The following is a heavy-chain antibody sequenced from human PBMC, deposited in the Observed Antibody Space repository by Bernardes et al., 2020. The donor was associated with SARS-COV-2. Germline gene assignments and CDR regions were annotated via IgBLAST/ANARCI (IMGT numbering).Heavy chain of an antibody. Sequence: GGSLRLSCAASGFTFSSYAMSWVRQAPGKGLEWVSAISGSGGSTYYADSVKGRFTISRDNSKNTLYLQMNSLRAEDTAVYYCAKDRSYDSSGVSSFFDYWGQGTLVTVSS. CDR2: ISGSGGST. D-gene: IGHD3-22*01. J-gene: IGHJ4*02. CDR3: AKDRSYDSSGVSSFFDY. CDR1: GFTFSSYA. V-gene: IGHV3-23*01.